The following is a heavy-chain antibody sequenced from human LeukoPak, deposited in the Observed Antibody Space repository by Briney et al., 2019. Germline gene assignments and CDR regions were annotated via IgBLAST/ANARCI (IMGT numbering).Heavy chain of an antibody. Sequence: SETLSLICAVYGGSFSGYYWSWIRQPPGKGLEWIGEINHSGSTNYNPSLKSRVTISVDTSKNQFSLKLSSVTAADTAVYYCATFFWSGPDYWGQGTLVTVSS. J-gene: IGHJ4*02. D-gene: IGHD3-3*01. CDR1: GGSFSGYY. CDR2: INHSGST. V-gene: IGHV4-34*01. CDR3: ATFFWSGPDY.